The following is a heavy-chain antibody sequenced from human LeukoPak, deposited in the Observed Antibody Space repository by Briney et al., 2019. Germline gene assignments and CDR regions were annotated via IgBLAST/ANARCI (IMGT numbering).Heavy chain of an antibody. CDR1: GGSISSGGYY. D-gene: IGHD6-13*01. CDR3: ARDQGSSWYLYAFDI. J-gene: IGHJ3*02. V-gene: IGHV4-31*03. Sequence: SETLSLTCTVSGGSISSGGYYWSWIRQHPGKGLERIGYIYYSGSTYYNPSLKSRVTISVDTSKNQFSLKLSSVTAADTAVYYCARDQGSSWYLYAFDIWGQGTMVTVSS. CDR2: IYYSGST.